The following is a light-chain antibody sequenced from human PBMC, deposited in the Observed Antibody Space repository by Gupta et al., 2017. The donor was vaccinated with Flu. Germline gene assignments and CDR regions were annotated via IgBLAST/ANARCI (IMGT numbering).Light chain of an antibody. CDR3: QSYDSGTRDVV. V-gene: IGLV6-57*01. Sequence: NFMLTQPHSVSESPGKTVTISCTRNSGSIATPYVQWYQQPPGSSPNTVIFEDNRRPSGVPDRCSGSIDSSSNSASLTISGLKTEDEADYFCQSYDSGTRDVVFGGGTKLTVL. J-gene: IGLJ2*01. CDR2: EDN. CDR1: SGSIATPY.